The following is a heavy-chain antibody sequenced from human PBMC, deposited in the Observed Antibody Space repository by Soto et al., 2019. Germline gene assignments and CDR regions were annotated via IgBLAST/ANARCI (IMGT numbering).Heavy chain of an antibody. CDR3: ASVTFGGIVLAH. D-gene: IGHD3-16*01. Sequence: SETLSLTCTVSAASFSKYYWTWIRQPPGKGLEWIGYIYFNGNTKYNPSLEGRLTISIDTSKREFSLKLTSVTAADAAVYYCASVTFGGIVLAHWGQGTLVTVSS. J-gene: IGHJ4*02. V-gene: IGHV4-59*01. CDR1: AASFSKYY. CDR2: IYFNGNT.